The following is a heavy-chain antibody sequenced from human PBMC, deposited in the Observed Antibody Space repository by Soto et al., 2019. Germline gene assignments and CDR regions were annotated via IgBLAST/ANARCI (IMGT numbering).Heavy chain of an antibody. D-gene: IGHD2-2*03. CDR3: ARVHGYCSSTSCTSPGMDV. V-gene: IGHV3-33*01. CDR1: GFTFSSYG. J-gene: IGHJ6*02. Sequence: GGSLRLSCAASGFTFSSYGMHWVRQAPGKGLEWVAVIWYDGSNKYYADSVKGRFTISRDNSKNTLYLQMNSLRAEDTAVYYCARVHGYCSSTSCTSPGMDVWGQGTTVTVSS. CDR2: IWYDGSNK.